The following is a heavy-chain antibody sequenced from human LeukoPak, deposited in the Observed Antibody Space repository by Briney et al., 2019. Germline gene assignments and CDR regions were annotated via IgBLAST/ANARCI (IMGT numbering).Heavy chain of an antibody. CDR2: IYYSGST. D-gene: IGHD1-26*01. CDR1: GRSISSYY. Sequence: SETLSLTCTVSGRSISSYYWGWIRQPPGKGLEWIGYIYYSGSTNYNPSLKSRVTISVGTSKNQFSLQLSSVTAADTAVYYCARAWELLGNFDYWGQGTLVTVSS. CDR3: ARAWELLGNFDY. V-gene: IGHV4-59*01. J-gene: IGHJ4*02.